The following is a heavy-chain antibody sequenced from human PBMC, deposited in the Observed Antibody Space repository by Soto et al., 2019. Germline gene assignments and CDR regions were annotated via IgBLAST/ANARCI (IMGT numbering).Heavy chain of an antibody. J-gene: IGHJ4*02. CDR1: GYTFTSYY. D-gene: IGHD2-8*01. CDR3: ARDYCTNGVCPTPTTYYFDY. Sequence: ASVPVSCKASGYTFTSYYMHWVRQAPGQGLEWIGIINPSGGSTSYAQKFQGRVTMTRDTSTSTVYMELSSLRSEDTAVYYCARDYCTNGVCPTPTTYYFDYWGQGTRVTVSS. CDR2: INPSGGST. V-gene: IGHV1-46*01.